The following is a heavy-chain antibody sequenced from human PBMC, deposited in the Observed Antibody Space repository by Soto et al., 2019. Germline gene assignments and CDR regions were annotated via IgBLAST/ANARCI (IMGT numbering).Heavy chain of an antibody. CDR2: INGDGSNT. CDR1: GFTFSSYW. J-gene: IGHJ4*02. CDR3: ARVRPGGSCYQFDS. D-gene: IGHD2-15*01. V-gene: IGHV3-74*01. Sequence: VGSLRLSCAVSGFTFSSYWMHWVRQAPGKGLVWVSRINGDGSNTNYADSVKGRFTISRDNAKNTLYLQMNSLRADDTAVYYCARVRPGGSCYQFDSWGQGTLVTVSS.